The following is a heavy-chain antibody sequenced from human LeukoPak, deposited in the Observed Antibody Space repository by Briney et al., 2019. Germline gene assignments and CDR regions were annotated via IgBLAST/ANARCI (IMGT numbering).Heavy chain of an antibody. CDR3: ARGVVAATGYFDY. CDR2: MNPNSGNT. D-gene: IGHD2-15*01. J-gene: IGHJ4*02. CDR1: GYTFTSYE. V-gene: IGHV1-8*01. Sequence: ASVKVSCKASGYTFTSYEINWVRQATGQGLEWMGWMNPNSGNTGYAQKFQGRVTMTRNTSISTAYMELSSLRSEDTAVYYCARGVVAATGYFDYWGQGTLVTVSS.